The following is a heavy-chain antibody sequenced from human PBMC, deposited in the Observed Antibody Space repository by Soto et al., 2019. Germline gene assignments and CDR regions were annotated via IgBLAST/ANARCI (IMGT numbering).Heavy chain of an antibody. V-gene: IGHV5-10-1*01. D-gene: IGHD3-16*01. CDR1: GNNFIDYW. Sequence: PGESLKISCKGLGNNFIDYWLTWVRQTPGKGLEWMGRNDPTDSYRTYSTSFRGPVTISVDKSIAPAYLQRNQLEAPGNAVSYRARHRLTPNNYAMDVWGQGTTVTVSS. J-gene: IGHJ6*02. CDR3: ARHRLTPNNYAMDV. CDR2: NDPTDSYR.